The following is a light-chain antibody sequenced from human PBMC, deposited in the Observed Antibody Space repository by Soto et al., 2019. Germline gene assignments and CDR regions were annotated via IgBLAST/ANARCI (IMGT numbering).Light chain of an antibody. CDR1: SSDVGGYNY. J-gene: IGLJ2*01. Sequence: QSALTQPASVSGSPGQSITISCTGTSSDVGGYNYVSWYQQHPGKAPKLMIFEVNNRPSGVSNRFSGSKSGITASLTISGLQADDEADYYCSSYTSSSTLVFGGGTQLTVL. V-gene: IGLV2-14*01. CDR3: SSYTSSSTLV. CDR2: EVN.